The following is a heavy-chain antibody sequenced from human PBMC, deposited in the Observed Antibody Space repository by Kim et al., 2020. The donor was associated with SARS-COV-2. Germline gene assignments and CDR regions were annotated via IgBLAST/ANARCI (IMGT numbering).Heavy chain of an antibody. Sequence: NHNPSLKSRVTISLDTSKNQFSLKLSSVTAADTAVYYCARGGSGPNWFDPWGQGTLVTVSS. J-gene: IGHJ5*02. CDR3: ARGGSGPNWFDP. V-gene: IGHV4-59*09. D-gene: IGHD3-10*01.